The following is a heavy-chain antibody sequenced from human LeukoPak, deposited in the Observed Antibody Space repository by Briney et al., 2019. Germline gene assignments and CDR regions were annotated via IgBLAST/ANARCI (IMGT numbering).Heavy chain of an antibody. J-gene: IGHJ4*02. V-gene: IGHV4-30-4*08. CDR1: GGSISSGDYY. CDR2: IYYSGST. D-gene: IGHD5-24*01. Sequence: SQTLSLTSTVSGGSISSGDYYWSWIRLPPGKGLEWIGYIYYSGSTYYNPSLKSRVSISVDTSKNQFSLKLSSVTAADTAVYYCARDGYNRIDYWGQGTLVTVSS. CDR3: ARDGYNRIDY.